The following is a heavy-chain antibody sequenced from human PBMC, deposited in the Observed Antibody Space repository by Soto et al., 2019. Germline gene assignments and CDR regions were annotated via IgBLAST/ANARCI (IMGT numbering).Heavy chain of an antibody. CDR2: IYSGGST. V-gene: IGHV3-53*01. J-gene: IGHJ6*02. CDR3: ARDPGGYHHYYYYYGMDV. CDR1: GSTVSSNY. Sequence: GGSLRLSCAASGSTVSSNYMSWVRQAPGKGLEWVSVIYSGGSTYYADSVKGRFTISRDNSKNTLYLQMNSLRAEDTAVYYCARDPGGYHHYYYYYGMDVWGQGTTVTVSS. D-gene: IGHD5-12*01.